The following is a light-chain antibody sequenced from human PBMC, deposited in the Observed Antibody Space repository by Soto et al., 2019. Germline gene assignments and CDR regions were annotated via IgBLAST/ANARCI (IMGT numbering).Light chain of an antibody. CDR2: GNS. CDR3: QSYDSSLSSYV. J-gene: IGLJ1*01. CDR1: SSNIGAGYD. V-gene: IGLV1-40*01. Sequence: QSVLTQPPSVSGAPGQRVTISCTGSSSNIGAGYDVHWYQQLPGTAPKLLIYGNSNRPSGVPDRFSGSKSVTSASLAITGLQAEDEADCYCQSYDSSLSSYVFGTGTKLTVL.